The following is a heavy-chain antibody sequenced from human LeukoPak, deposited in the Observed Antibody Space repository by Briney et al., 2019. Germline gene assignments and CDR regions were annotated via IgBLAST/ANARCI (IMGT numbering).Heavy chain of an antibody. CDR3: AKTGTTMSRNWYFDL. J-gene: IGHJ2*01. Sequence: GGSLRLSCAASGFTFSSYAMHWVRQAPGKGLEWVAVISYDGSNKYYADSVKGRFTISRDNSKNTLYLQMNSLRAEDTAVYYCAKTGTTMSRNWYFDLWGRGTLVTVSS. CDR1: GFTFSSYA. V-gene: IGHV3-30*04. CDR2: ISYDGSNK. D-gene: IGHD1-7*01.